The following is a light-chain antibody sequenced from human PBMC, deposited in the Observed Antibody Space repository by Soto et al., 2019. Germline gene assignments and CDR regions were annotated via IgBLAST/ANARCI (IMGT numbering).Light chain of an antibody. V-gene: IGKV1-39*01. CDR2: AAS. CDR3: LQTYSTPLS. CDR1: QTISSY. J-gene: IGKJ4*02. Sequence: DIQMTQSPSSLSASVGDRVTITCRASQTISSYLNWYQQKPGEAPKLMIYAASSLQSEVPSRFSGSGSGTDFTLTISNLQPEYFATYYCLQTYSTPLSFGGGTKVEIK.